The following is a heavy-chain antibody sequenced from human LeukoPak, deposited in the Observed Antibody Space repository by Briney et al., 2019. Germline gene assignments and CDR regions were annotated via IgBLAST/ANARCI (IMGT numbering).Heavy chain of an antibody. CDR1: GGSISSYY. J-gene: IGHJ1*01. V-gene: IGHV4-59*01. CDR2: IYYSGST. Sequence: PSETLSLTCTVSGGSISSYYWSWIRQPPGKGLEWIGYIYYSGSTNYNPSLKSRVTISVDTSKNQFSLKLSSVTAADTAVYYCGRVYSRGWYQVFEYCQHWGQGTLVTVSS. CDR3: GRVYSRGWYQVFEYCQH. D-gene: IGHD6-19*01.